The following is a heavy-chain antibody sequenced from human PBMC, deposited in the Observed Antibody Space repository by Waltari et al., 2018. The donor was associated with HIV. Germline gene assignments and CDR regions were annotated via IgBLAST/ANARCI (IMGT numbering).Heavy chain of an antibody. Sequence: EVQLVESGGGLVQPGGYLSLSCVASGFTPSNYDIFWVRKVTGKSPEWVSAIATAGNTYYLGSVQGRFTISRENAKDSLYLQMNSLRAEDTAVYYCARADTSIPHRAFDLWGQGTMVTVSS. D-gene: IGHD5-18*01. V-gene: IGHV3-13*01. CDR1: GFTPSNYD. CDR2: IATAGNT. CDR3: ARADTSIPHRAFDL. J-gene: IGHJ3*01.